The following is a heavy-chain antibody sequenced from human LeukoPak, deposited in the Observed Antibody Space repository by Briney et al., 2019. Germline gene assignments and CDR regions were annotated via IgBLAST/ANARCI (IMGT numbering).Heavy chain of an antibody. CDR3: ARGLYYYGSGSLSHAFDI. V-gene: IGHV3-48*01. CDR2: ISSSSSTI. CDR1: GFTFSSYE. Sequence: TGGSLRLSCAASGFTFSSYEMNWVRQAPGKGLEWVSYISSSSSTIYYADSVKGRFTISRDNAKNSLYLQMNSLRAEDTAVYYCARGLYYYGSGSLSHAFDIWGQGTMVTVSS. D-gene: IGHD3-10*01. J-gene: IGHJ3*02.